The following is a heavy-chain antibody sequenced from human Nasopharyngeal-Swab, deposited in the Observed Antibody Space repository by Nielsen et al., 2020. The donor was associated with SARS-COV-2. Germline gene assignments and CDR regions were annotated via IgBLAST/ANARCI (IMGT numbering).Heavy chain of an antibody. CDR3: AKANSPAYSSSSPYYYGMDV. CDR2: IKQDGSEK. CDR1: GFTFSSYW. V-gene: IGHV3-7*01. Sequence: GGSLRLSCAASGFTFSSYWMSWVRQAPGKGLEWVANIKQDGSEKYYADSVKGRFTISRDNSKNTLYLQMNSLRAEDTAVYYCAKANSPAYSSSSPYYYGMDVWGQGTTVTVSS. J-gene: IGHJ6*02. D-gene: IGHD6-6*01.